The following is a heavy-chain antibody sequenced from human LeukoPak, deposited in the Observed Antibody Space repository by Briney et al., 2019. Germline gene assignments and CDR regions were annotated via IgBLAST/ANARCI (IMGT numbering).Heavy chain of an antibody. Sequence: PSETLSLTCTVSGGSISSSSYYWGWIRQPPGKGLEWIGSIYYSGSTYYNPSLKSRVTISVDTSKNQFSLKLSSVTAADTAVYYCAREWELEWGQGTLVTVSS. CDR1: GGSISSSSYY. D-gene: IGHD1-7*01. V-gene: IGHV4-39*02. CDR3: AREWELE. CDR2: IYYSGST. J-gene: IGHJ4*02.